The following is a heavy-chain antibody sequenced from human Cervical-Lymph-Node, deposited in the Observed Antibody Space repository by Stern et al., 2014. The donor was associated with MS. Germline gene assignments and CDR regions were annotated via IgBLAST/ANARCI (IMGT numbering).Heavy chain of an antibody. D-gene: IGHD3-10*01. CDR1: GFTFSGYW. V-gene: IGHV3-7*01. CDR2: IKQDGGEK. Sequence: EVQLVESGGGLVQPGGSLRLSCAASGFTFSGYWMTWVRQTPGKGLEWVANIKQDGGEKSYVGSVKGRFTISRDNAKNLLFLQMNSLRAEDTAVYFCARALWFGTYLDYWGQGTLVTVSS. J-gene: IGHJ4*02. CDR3: ARALWFGTYLDY.